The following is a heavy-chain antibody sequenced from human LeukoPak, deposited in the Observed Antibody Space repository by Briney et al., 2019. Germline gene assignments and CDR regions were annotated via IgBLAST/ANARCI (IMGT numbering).Heavy chain of an antibody. J-gene: IGHJ6*03. D-gene: IGHD2-8*01. CDR3: ARGSRLTKPYYYFYYMDD. V-gene: IGHV4-34*01. CDR2: INHSGST. Sequence: SETLSLTCAVYGGSFSGYYWSWIRQPPGKGLEWIGEINHSGSTNYNPSLKSRVTISVDTSKNQFSLKLSSVTAADTAVYYCARGSRLTKPYYYFYYMDDWGKGTTVTVSS. CDR1: GGSFSGYY.